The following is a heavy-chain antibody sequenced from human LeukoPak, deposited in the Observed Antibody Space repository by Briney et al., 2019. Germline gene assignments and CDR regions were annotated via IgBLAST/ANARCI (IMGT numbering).Heavy chain of an antibody. CDR1: GFTFTNFA. CDR3: AKSLRGYGGYDY. D-gene: IGHD4/OR15-4a*01. J-gene: IGHJ4*02. CDR2: ISDSDDGT. V-gene: IGHV3-23*01. Sequence: GGSLRLSCAASGFTFTNFAMSWVRQAPGKGLESVATISDSDDGTYYADSVMGRFTISRDKSKNTLYLEMTSLRAEDTAIYYCAKSLRGYGGYDYWGQGTQVTVSS.